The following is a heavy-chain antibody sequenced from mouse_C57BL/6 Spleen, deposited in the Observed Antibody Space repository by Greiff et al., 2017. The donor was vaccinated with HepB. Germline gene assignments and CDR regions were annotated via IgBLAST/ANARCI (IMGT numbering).Heavy chain of an antibody. V-gene: IGHV1-80*01. CDR3: ARELRLQDYAMDY. J-gene: IGHJ4*01. CDR1: GYAFSSYW. CDR2: IYPGDGDT. Sequence: VKLMESGAELVKPGASVKISCKASGYAFSSYWMNWVKQRPGKGLEWIGQIYPGDGDTNYNGKFKGKATLTADKSSSTAYMQLSSLTSEDSAVYFCARELRLQDYAMDYWGQGTSVTVSS. D-gene: IGHD3-2*02.